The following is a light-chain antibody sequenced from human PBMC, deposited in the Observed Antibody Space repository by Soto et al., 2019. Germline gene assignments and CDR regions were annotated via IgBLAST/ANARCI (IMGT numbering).Light chain of an antibody. CDR2: GAS. J-gene: IGKJ3*01. V-gene: IGKV3-15*01. Sequence: EIVMTQSPATLSVSPGERATLSCRASQSVSSNLAWYQQKPGQAPRLLIYGASTRATGIPARFSGSGSGTEFTLTISSLQSEDFAVYYCQQYNSWPAFTFDPGTKVDIK. CDR3: QQYNSWPAFT. CDR1: QSVSSN.